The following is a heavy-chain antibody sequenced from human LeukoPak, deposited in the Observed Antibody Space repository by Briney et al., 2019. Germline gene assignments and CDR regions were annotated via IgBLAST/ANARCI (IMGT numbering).Heavy chain of an antibody. CDR1: GSTFSSYG. CDR3: FAYSSYYRDV. D-gene: IGHD6-13*01. Sequence: GGSLRLSCAASGSTFSSYGMNWVRQAPGKGLEWVSSISSIGSTIYYADSVKGRFTTSTANAKNPLYLQVDSLRAADTAVNYCFAYSSYYRDVWGKGTTVSISS. J-gene: IGHJ6*03. CDR2: ISSIGSTI. V-gene: IGHV3-48*04.